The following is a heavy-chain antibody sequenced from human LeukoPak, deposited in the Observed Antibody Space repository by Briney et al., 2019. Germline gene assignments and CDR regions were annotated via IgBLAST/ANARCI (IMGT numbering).Heavy chain of an antibody. CDR2: IYYSGST. V-gene: IGHV4-59*01. CDR1: GGSISSYY. D-gene: IGHD2-15*01. J-gene: IGHJ4*02. CDR3: ARVGEYCSGGSCYRGYFDY. Sequence: PSETLSLTCTVSGGSISSYYWSWIRQPPGKGLEWIGYIYYSGSTNYNPSLKSRVTISVDTSKNQFSLKLSSVTAADTAVYYCARVGEYCSGGSCYRGYFDYWGQGTLVTVSS.